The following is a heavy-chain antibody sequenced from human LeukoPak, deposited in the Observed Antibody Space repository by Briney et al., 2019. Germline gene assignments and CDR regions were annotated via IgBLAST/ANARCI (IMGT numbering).Heavy chain of an antibody. CDR3: ARVLHSAYDWNWFDP. CDR1: GFTFRSYE. Sequence: GGSLRLSCAASGFTFRSYEMNWVRQAPGKGLEWLSYISNSGSTIYYADSVKGRFTISRDNAKNSLYLHMNSLRAEDTAVYYCARVLHSAYDWNWFDPWGQGTLATVSS. J-gene: IGHJ5*02. CDR2: ISNSGSTI. V-gene: IGHV3-48*03. D-gene: IGHD5-12*01.